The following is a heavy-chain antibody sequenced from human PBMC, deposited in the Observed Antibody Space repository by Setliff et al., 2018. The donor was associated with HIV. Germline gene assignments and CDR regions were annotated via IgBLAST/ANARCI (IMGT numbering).Heavy chain of an antibody. J-gene: IGHJ4*02. Sequence: GESLKISCKGSGYSFTSYWIGWVRQMPGKGLEWMGIIYPGDSDIRYSPSFQGQVTISADKSISTAYLQWSSLKASDTAMYYCARVPTAGLPVRGKYFFDYWGQGTLVTVSS. CDR2: IYPGDSDI. CDR3: ARVPTAGLPVRGKYFFDY. V-gene: IGHV5-51*01. D-gene: IGHD5-12*01. CDR1: GYSFTSYW.